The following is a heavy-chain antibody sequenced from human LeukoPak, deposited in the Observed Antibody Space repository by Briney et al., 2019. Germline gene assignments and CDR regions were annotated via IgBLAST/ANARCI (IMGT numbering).Heavy chain of an antibody. Sequence: GGSLRLSCAASGFTFSSYWMHWVRQAPGKGLEWVPRINSDGSTTNYADSVKGRFTISRDNAENTMYLQMNSLRVEDTAVYYCTRRVSATRWFDPWGQGTLVTVSS. J-gene: IGHJ5*02. CDR2: INSDGSTT. V-gene: IGHV3-74*01. CDR3: TRRVSATRWFDP. CDR1: GFTFSSYW. D-gene: IGHD2-15*01.